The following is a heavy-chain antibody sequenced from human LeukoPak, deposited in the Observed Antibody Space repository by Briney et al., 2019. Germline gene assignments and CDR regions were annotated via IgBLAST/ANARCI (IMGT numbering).Heavy chain of an antibody. CDR2: INPNSGGA. D-gene: IGHD3-10*02. Sequence: ASVKVSCKASGYTFTGYYKHWVRQAPGQGLEWMGWINPNSGGANYAQKFQGRVTMTRDTSISTAYMELSRLRSDDTAVYYCARELRAVFGSYYYYYMDVWGKGTTVTVSS. J-gene: IGHJ6*03. CDR1: GYTFTGYY. CDR3: ARELRAVFGSYYYYYMDV. V-gene: IGHV1-2*02.